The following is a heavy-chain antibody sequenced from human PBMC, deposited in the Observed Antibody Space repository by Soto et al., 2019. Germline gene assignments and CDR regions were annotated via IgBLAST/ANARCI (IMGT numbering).Heavy chain of an antibody. J-gene: IGHJ5*02. CDR1: GYSFGSVYY. Sequence: SETLSLTCSLSGYSFGSVYYWGWIRQPPGKGLEWIGSIYHSGRTYYNPPLKSRATMSIDTSKSHLSLNLASVTVADTDVYYCGRHRRETGTYAQPLDPWGQGVLVTVSS. V-gene: IGHV4-38-2*01. D-gene: IGHD1-1*01. CDR3: GRHRRETGTYAQPLDP. CDR2: IYHSGRT.